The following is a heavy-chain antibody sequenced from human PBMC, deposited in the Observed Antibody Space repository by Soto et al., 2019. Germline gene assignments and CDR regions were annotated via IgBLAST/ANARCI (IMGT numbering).Heavy chain of an antibody. J-gene: IGHJ5*02. D-gene: IGHD6-19*01. CDR2: ISAYNGNT. CDR1: GYTFTSYG. CDR3: ARGYSSGWSKNWFDP. Sequence: ASVKVSCKASGYTFTSYGISWVRQAPGQGLEWMGWISAYNGNTNYAQKLQGRVTMTTDTSTSTAYMELRSLRSDDTAVYYCARGYSSGWSKNWFDPWGQGTLVTVSS. V-gene: IGHV1-18*01.